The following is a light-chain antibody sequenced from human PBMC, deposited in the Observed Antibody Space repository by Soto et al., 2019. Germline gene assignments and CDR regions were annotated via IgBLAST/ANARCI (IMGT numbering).Light chain of an antibody. Sequence: DIQMTQSPSSLSASVGDRDTITCRASQGISNYLGWYHQKPGKVPKLLIYAASTLKSGVPSRFTGSGSGTDLSVTISSLHPEDVATYYFQKYSSPHLTFGGGTKVEIK. CDR2: AAS. CDR1: QGISNY. V-gene: IGKV1-27*01. CDR3: QKYSSPHLT. J-gene: IGKJ4*01.